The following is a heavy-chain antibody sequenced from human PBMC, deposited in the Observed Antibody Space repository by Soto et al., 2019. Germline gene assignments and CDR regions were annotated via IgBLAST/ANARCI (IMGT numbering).Heavy chain of an antibody. CDR2: TIPSLNIA. J-gene: IGHJ6*03. D-gene: IGHD4-17*01. V-gene: IGHV1-69*02. CDR1: GGTFSNYT. Sequence: QVQLVQSGAEVKKPGSSVKVSCKASGGTFSNYTISWVRQAPGQGLEWMGRTIPSLNIANYAQKFQGRVTITADKSTTTAYMELSSLRSEDTAVYYCARVSEMGTVTEGFYYYMDVWGKGTTVTVSS. CDR3: ARVSEMGTVTEGFYYYMDV.